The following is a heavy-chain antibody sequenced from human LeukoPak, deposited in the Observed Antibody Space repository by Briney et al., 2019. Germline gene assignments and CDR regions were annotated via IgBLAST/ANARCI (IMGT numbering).Heavy chain of an antibody. D-gene: IGHD2-2*01. Sequence: GGSLRLSCEGSGFTFSNYWMGWVRQAPGKGLEWVSTIRNSGGSTYYADSVKGRFTISRDNSKNTLYLQMNSLRAEDTALYYCAKDHPPYCSGTSCYPFDYWGQGTLVTVSS. CDR1: GFTFSNYW. J-gene: IGHJ4*02. CDR2: IRNSGGST. V-gene: IGHV3-23*01. CDR3: AKDHPPYCSGTSCYPFDY.